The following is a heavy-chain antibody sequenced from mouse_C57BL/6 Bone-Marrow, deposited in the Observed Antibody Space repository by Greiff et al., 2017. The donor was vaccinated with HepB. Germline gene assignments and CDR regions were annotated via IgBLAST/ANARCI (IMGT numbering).Heavy chain of an antibody. CDR3: ASLGYYYGRGYFDY. Sequence: QVQLQQPGAELVKPGASVKLSCKASGYTFTSYWMHWVKQRPGQGLEWIGMIHPNSGSTNYNEKFKSKATLTVDKSSSTAYMQLSSLTSEDSAVYYCASLGYYYGRGYFDYWGQGTTLTVSS. CDR2: IHPNSGST. V-gene: IGHV1-64*01. CDR1: GYTFTSYW. J-gene: IGHJ2*01. D-gene: IGHD1-1*01.